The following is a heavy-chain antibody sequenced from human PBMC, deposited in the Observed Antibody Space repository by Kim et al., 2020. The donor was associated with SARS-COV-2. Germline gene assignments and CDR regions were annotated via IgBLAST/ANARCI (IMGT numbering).Heavy chain of an antibody. CDR3: ASAAVIAVAGTSLQ. J-gene: IGHJ4*02. V-gene: IGHV4-38-2*02. D-gene: IGHD6-19*01. CDR2: IYHSGST. CDR1: GYSISSGYY. Sequence: SDTLSLTCTVSGYSISSGYYWGWIRQPPGKGLEWIGSIYHSGSTYYNPSLKSRVTISVDTSKNQFSLKLSSLTAADTAVYYCASAAVIAVAGTSLQWGQGTLVTVSS.